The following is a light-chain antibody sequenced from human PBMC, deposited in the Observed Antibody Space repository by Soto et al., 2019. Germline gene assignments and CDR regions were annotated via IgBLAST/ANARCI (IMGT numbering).Light chain of an antibody. CDR1: QSVSSSY. CDR3: PQYGSSPWT. V-gene: IGKV3-20*01. Sequence: VLTQSPGTVSLSPGERATLSCRASQSVSSSYLAWYQQKPGQAPRLLIYGASSRATGIPDRFSGSGSGTDFTLTISRLEPEDFAVYYCPQYGSSPWTFGQGTKVDIK. J-gene: IGKJ1*01. CDR2: GAS.